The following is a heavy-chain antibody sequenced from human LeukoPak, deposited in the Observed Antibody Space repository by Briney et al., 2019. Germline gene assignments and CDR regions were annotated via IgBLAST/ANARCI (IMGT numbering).Heavy chain of an antibody. CDR3: ARWLEDGYYFDY. D-gene: IGHD5-12*01. V-gene: IGHV1-8*03. CDR1: GYTFTSYD. CDR2: MNPNSGNT. Sequence: ASVKVSCKASGYTFTSYDINWVRQATGQGLEWMGWMNPNSGNTGYAQKFQGRVTITRNTSISTAYMELSSLRSEDTAVYYCARWLEDGYYFDYWGQGTLVTVSS. J-gene: IGHJ4*02.